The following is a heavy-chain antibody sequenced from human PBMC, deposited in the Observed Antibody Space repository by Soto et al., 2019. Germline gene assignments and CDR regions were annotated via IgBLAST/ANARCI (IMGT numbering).Heavy chain of an antibody. Sequence: QVQLLQSGAEVKKPGSSVKVSCKVSGGAFSNYGLNWVRHGPGQRLEGLGGIIPLHNTSNYSLKFLGRVTVTADISSTTVYMELNSLTSADTATYYCASWSNWNPLYYDGLDVGGQGTTVTVSS. J-gene: IGHJ6*02. CDR1: GGAFSNYG. D-gene: IGHD1-20*01. V-gene: IGHV1-69*06. CDR2: IIPLHNTS. CDR3: ASWSNWNPLYYDGLDV.